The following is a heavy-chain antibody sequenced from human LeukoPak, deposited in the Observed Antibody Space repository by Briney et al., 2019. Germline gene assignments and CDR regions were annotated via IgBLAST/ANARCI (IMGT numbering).Heavy chain of an antibody. CDR3: AREGYCSGGSCYSGIDY. CDR1: GGSISSGDYY. Sequence: SQTLSLTCTVSGGSISSGDYYWSWIRQPPGKGLEWIGYIYYSGSTYYNPSLKSRVTISVDTSENQFSLKLSSVTAADTAVYYCAREGYCSGGSCYSGIDYWGQGTLVTVSS. J-gene: IGHJ4*02. CDR2: IYYSGST. D-gene: IGHD2-15*01. V-gene: IGHV4-30-4*01.